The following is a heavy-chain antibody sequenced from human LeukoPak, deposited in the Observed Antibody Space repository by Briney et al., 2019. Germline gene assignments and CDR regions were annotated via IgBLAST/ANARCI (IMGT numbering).Heavy chain of an antibody. V-gene: IGHV1-69*13. D-gene: IGHD3-9*01. J-gene: IGHJ4*02. Sequence: ASVKVSCKASGGTFSSYAISWVRQAPGQGLEWMGGIIPIFGTANYAQKFQGRVTITADESTSTAYMELSSLRSEDTAVYYCARSNDWDDILTGYYTQYYFDYWGQGTLVTVSS. CDR1: GGTFSSYA. CDR2: IIPIFGTA. CDR3: ARSNDWDDILTGYYTQYYFDY.